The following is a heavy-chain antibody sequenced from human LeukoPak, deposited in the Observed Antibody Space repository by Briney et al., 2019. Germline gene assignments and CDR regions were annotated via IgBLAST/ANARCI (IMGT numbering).Heavy chain of an antibody. CDR1: GGSISSSY. D-gene: IGHD1-26*01. V-gene: IGHV4-59*01. Sequence: SETLSLTCTVSGGSISSSYWSWIRQPPRKGLECIGYIYYRGRTNYNPSLKSRVTISVDTSKNQFSLKLSSVTAADTAVYYCARVGYSGSLSGSFDIWGQGTMVTVSS. CDR2: IYYRGRT. CDR3: ARVGYSGSLSGSFDI. J-gene: IGHJ3*02.